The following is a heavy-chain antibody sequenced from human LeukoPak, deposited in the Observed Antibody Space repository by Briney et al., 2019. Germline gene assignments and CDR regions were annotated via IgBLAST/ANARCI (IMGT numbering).Heavy chain of an antibody. Sequence: GGSLRLSRAASGFTFSRYWMSWVRQAPGKGLEWVVNIKQDGSEKYYVDSVKGRFTISRDNSKSSLYLQMNSLRAEDTAVYYCARIGAAGVDSWGLGTLVTVSS. CDR1: GFTFSRYW. CDR3: ARIGAAGVDS. CDR2: IKQDGSEK. V-gene: IGHV3-7*03. J-gene: IGHJ4*02. D-gene: IGHD6-13*01.